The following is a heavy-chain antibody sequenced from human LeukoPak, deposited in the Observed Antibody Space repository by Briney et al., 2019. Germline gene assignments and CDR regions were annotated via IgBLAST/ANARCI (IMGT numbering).Heavy chain of an antibody. Sequence: SGPTLVNPTQTLTLTCTFSGLSLSTSGVGVGWSRQSPGKALEGLAIIYWNNDKRYSPSLKRRLTITKDTSKNQVVLTITNMDPVDAATYFCAHTRLVDTAMVTSFDYWGQGTLVTVSS. V-gene: IGHV2-5*01. J-gene: IGHJ4*02. CDR3: AHTRLVDTAMVTSFDY. CDR2: IYWNNDK. D-gene: IGHD5-18*01. CDR1: GLSLSTSGVG.